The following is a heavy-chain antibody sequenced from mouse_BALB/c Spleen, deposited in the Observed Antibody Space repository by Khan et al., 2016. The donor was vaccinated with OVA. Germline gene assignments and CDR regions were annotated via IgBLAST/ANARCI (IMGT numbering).Heavy chain of an antibody. D-gene: IGHD1-1*01. CDR2: INPTSGYT. J-gene: IGHJ2*01. CDR1: GYTFTTYW. V-gene: IGHV1-7*01. Sequence: VQLQQSGAELAKPGASVKMSCKASGYTFTTYWMHWVKQRPGQGLEWIGYINPTSGYTDYNEKFKDRATLSADRSSRTAYMQLSSLTSEDSSVYYCTRGRIDYWGQGTTLTVSS. CDR3: TRGRIDY.